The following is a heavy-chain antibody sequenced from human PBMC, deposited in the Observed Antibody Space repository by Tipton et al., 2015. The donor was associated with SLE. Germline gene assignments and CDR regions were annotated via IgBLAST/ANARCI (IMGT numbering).Heavy chain of an antibody. CDR1: GFTFDDYG. CDR2: INWNGGST. CDR3: AREDCSSTSCYTLPYYYYGMDV. D-gene: IGHD2-2*02. J-gene: IGHJ6*02. Sequence: SLRLSCAASGFTFDDYGMSWVRQAPGKGLEWVSGINWNGGSTGYADSVKGRFTISRDNAKNSLYLQMNSLRAEDTAVYYCAREDCSSTSCYTLPYYYYGMDVWGQGTTVTVSS. V-gene: IGHV3-20*04.